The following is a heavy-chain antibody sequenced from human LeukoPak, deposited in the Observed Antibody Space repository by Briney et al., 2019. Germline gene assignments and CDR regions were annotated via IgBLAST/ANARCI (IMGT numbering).Heavy chain of an antibody. V-gene: IGHV4-59*01. D-gene: IGHD6-13*01. CDR1: GGSISSYY. J-gene: IGHJ4*02. Sequence: SETRSLACTVAGGSISSYYSSWVRQPPGEGLEWIGYIYYSGRTNYNPSLKSRVTISVDTSKNQFSLKLSSVTAADTAVYYRAREAPYRSSWSIFDYWGQGTLVTVSS. CDR2: IYYSGRT. CDR3: AREAPYRSSWSIFDY.